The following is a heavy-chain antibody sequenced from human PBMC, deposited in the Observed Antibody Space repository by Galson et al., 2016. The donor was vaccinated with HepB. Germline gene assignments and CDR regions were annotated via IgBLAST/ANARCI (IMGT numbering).Heavy chain of an antibody. CDR2: IWPDASNE. Sequence: SLRLSCAASTFTFNCCGMHWVRQAPGKGLEWVAVIWPDASNEKYGDAVKGRFTISRDNSKNTLYLQMNELRVEDTAVYYCAKEGHYGGHFYMDVWGEGTTVTVSS. CDR3: AKEGHYGGHFYMDV. V-gene: IGHV3-33*06. J-gene: IGHJ6*03. CDR1: TFTFNCCG. D-gene: IGHD4-17*01.